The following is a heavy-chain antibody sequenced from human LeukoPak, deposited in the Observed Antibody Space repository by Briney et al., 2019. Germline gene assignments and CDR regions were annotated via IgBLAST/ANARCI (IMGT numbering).Heavy chain of an antibody. Sequence: GGSLRLSCAASGFTFSSYNMNWVRKAPGKGLEWVSSISSSSSYIYYADSVRGRFTISRDNAKNSLYLQMNSLRAEDTAVYYCARGRDGSQSPIDDWGQGTTVTVSS. J-gene: IGHJ6*02. CDR2: ISSSSSYI. V-gene: IGHV3-21*01. D-gene: IGHD5-24*01. CDR1: GFTFSSYN. CDR3: ARGRDGSQSPIDD.